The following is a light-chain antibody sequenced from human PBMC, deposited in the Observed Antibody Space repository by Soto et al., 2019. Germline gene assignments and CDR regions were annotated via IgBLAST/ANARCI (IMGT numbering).Light chain of an antibody. Sequence: IRMTQSPSTLSASVGDRVTITCRASQGITSWLAWYQQKPGKAPKLLIYAASSLQSGVPSRFSGSGSGTDLTITISSLQPEDFETDYCQQSYSTPRTFGQGTKVDI. CDR2: AAS. J-gene: IGKJ1*01. CDR1: QGITSW. V-gene: IGKV1-39*01. CDR3: QQSYSTPRT.